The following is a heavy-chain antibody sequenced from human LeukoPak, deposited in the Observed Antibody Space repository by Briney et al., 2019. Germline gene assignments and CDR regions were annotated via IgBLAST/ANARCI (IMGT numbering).Heavy chain of an antibody. D-gene: IGHD5-12*01. CDR2: IYYSGST. CDR3: ARVDIAATTNDYYYYYYMDV. J-gene: IGHJ6*03. V-gene: IGHV4-4*02. Sequence: PSETLSLTCAVSGGSISSDNWWSWVRQPPGEGLEWIGSIYYSGSTYYNPSLKSRVTISVDTSKNQFSLKLSSVTAADTAVYYCARVDIAATTNDYYYYYYMDVWGKGTTVTVSS. CDR1: GGSISSDNW.